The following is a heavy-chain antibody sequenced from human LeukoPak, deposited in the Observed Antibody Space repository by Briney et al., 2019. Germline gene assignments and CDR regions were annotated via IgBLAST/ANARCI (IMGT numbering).Heavy chain of an antibody. J-gene: IGHJ6*02. CDR2: ISYDGSKK. CDR3: AKALICSGGSCYSYYYYGVDV. Sequence: GGSLRLSCAASGFTFNSFGMHWVRQAPGKGLEWVAVISYDGSKKYYADSVKGRFTISRDNSKNTLYLQMNSLRAEDTAVYYCAKALICSGGSCYSYYYYGVDVWGQGTTVTVSS. V-gene: IGHV3-30*18. CDR1: GFTFNSFG. D-gene: IGHD2-15*01.